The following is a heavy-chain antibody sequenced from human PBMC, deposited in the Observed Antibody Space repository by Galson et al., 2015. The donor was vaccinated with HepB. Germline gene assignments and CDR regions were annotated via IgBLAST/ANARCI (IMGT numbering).Heavy chain of an antibody. J-gene: IGHJ4*02. V-gene: IGHV3-23*01. D-gene: IGHD6-13*01. Sequence: SLRLSCAASGFTFSSYAMSWVRQAPGEGLEWVSAISGSGGSTYYADSVKGRFTISRDNSKNTLYLQMNSLRAEDTAVYYCAKDRRGAAAGNYFDYWGQGTLVTVSS. CDR1: GFTFSSYA. CDR2: ISGSGGST. CDR3: AKDRRGAAAGNYFDY.